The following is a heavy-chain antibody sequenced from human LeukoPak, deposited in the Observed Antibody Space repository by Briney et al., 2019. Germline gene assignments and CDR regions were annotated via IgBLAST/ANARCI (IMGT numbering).Heavy chain of an antibody. CDR3: ASQNTIFGVVRFDP. Sequence: SVKVSCKASGGTFSSHTISWVRQAPGQGLEWMGRIIPILGIANYAQKFQGRVTITADKSTSTAYMELSSLRSEDTAVYYCASQNTIFGVVRFDPWGQGTLVTVSS. D-gene: IGHD3-3*01. CDR1: GGTFSSHT. CDR2: IIPILGIA. V-gene: IGHV1-69*02. J-gene: IGHJ5*02.